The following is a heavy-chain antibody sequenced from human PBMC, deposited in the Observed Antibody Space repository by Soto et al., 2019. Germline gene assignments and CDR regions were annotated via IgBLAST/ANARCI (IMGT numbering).Heavy chain of an antibody. CDR1: GFTFSSYS. D-gene: IGHD3-22*01. Sequence: GGSLRLSCAASGFTFSSYSMNWVRQAPGKGLEWVSYISSSSSTIYYADSVKGRFTISRDNAKNSLYLQMNSLRAEDTAVYYCARDRYYYDSTSYFDYWGQGTLVTVS. V-gene: IGHV3-48*01. CDR3: ARDRYYYDSTSYFDY. J-gene: IGHJ4*02. CDR2: ISSSSSTI.